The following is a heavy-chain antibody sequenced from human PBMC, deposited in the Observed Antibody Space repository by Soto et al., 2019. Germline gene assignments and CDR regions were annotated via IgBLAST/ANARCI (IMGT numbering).Heavy chain of an antibody. D-gene: IGHD3-16*01. Sequence: GSLILSCAASGCRFDVYNIHSVRQAPGKGLEWVSLITWNGGNSYYADSVKGRFTISRDGTTESVSLQMTSLKREDTGLYFCARETLSYGSALDVWGQGTTVTVS. CDR3: ARETLSYGSALDV. CDR2: ITWNGGNS. J-gene: IGHJ6*02. CDR1: GCRFDVYN. V-gene: IGHV3-43*01.